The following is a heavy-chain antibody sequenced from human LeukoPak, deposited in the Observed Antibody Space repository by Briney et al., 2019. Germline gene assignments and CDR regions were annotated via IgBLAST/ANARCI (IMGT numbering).Heavy chain of an antibody. D-gene: IGHD1-14*01. Sequence: GGSLRLSCAASGFTVITNDMTWARQVPGKGLEWVSVLYSDGNTKYADSVQGRFTISRDNSKNTLYLEMNSLSPDDTAFYYCARGVEPLAANTLAYWGQGTLVTVSS. V-gene: IGHV3-53*01. J-gene: IGHJ4*02. CDR3: ARGVEPLAANTLAY. CDR1: GFTVITND. CDR2: LYSDGNT.